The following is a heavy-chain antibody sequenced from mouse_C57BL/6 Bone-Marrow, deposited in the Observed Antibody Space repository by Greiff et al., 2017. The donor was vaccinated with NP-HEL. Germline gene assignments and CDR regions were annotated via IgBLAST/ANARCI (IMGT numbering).Heavy chain of an antibody. V-gene: IGHV1-19*01. J-gene: IGHJ3*02. CDR2: INPYNGGT. CDR3: ARSYSNYLPR. CDR1: GYTFTDYY. Sequence: VQLKQSGPVLVKPGASVKMSCKASGYTFTDYYMNWVKQSHGKSLEWIGVINPYNGGTSYNQKFKGKATLTVDKSSSTAYMELNSLTSEDSAVYYCARSYSNYLPRWGQGTLVTVSA. D-gene: IGHD2-5*01.